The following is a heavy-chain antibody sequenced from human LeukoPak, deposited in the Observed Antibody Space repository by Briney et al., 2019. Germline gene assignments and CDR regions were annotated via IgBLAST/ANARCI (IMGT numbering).Heavy chain of an antibody. CDR2: IYYSGST. J-gene: IGHJ4*02. CDR3: ARGLYDYSEVGYFDY. D-gene: IGHD4-11*01. CDR1: GGSISSGDYY. Sequence: SETLSLTCTVSGGSISSGDYYWSWIRQPPGKGLEWIGYIYYSGSTYYNPSLKSRVTISVDTSKNQFSLKLSSVTAADTAVHYCARGLYDYSEVGYFDYWGQGTLVTVSS. V-gene: IGHV4-30-4*01.